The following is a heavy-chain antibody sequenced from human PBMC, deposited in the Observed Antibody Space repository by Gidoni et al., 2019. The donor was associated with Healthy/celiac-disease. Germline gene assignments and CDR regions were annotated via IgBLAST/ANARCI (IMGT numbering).Heavy chain of an antibody. CDR3: ARGPFLAARGDWFDP. D-gene: IGHD6-6*01. CDR1: GFTFSSYG. J-gene: IGHJ5*02. V-gene: IGHV3-33*01. CDR2: IWYDGSNQ. Sequence: QVQLVESGGGVVQPGRSLRLSCAASGFTFSSYGMNWVRHAPGKGLEWVAVIWYDGSNQYYADAVNVQFTISRDNSKNTLYRQMNSLRAEDTAVYYCARGPFLAARGDWFDPWGQGTLVTVSS.